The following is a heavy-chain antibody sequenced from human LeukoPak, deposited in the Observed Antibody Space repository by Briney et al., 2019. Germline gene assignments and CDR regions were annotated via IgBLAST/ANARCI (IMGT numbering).Heavy chain of an antibody. CDR3: ARGSSGWYRRIYFDY. J-gene: IGHJ4*02. CDR2: INHSGST. Sequence: SETLSLTCAVYGVSFSGYYWSWIRQPPGKGLEWIGEINHSGSTNYNPSLKSRVTISVDTSKNQFSLKLSSVTAADTAVYYCARGSSGWYRRIYFDYWGQGTLVTVSS. V-gene: IGHV4-34*01. CDR1: GVSFSGYY. D-gene: IGHD6-19*01.